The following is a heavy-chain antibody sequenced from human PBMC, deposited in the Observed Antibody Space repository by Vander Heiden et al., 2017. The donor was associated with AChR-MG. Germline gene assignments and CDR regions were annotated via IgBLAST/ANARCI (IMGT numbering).Heavy chain of an antibody. CDR3: ARDPSDFWSGNYFDY. V-gene: IGHV4-38-2*02. D-gene: IGHD3-3*01. J-gene: IGHJ4*02. CDR2: IYHSGST. Sequence: QVQLQESGPGLVKPSETLSPTCAVSGYSISSGYYWGWIRQPPGKGLEWIGDIYHSGSTYYNPSLKSRVTISVDTSKNQFSLKLSSVTAADTAVYYCARDPSDFWSGNYFDYWGQGTLVTVSS. CDR1: GYSISSGYY.